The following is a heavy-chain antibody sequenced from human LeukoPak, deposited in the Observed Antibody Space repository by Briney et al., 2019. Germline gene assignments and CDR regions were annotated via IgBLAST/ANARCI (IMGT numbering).Heavy chain of an antibody. CDR3: ARGLVIAELSSAWFDP. CDR2: IYYSGST. CDR1: GGSISSGGYY. V-gene: IGHV4-31*03. D-gene: IGHD2-15*01. J-gene: IGHJ5*02. Sequence: PSETLSLTCTVSGGSISSGGYYWSWIRQHPGKGLEWIGYIYYSGSTYYNPSLKSRVTISVDTSKNQFSLKLSSVTAADTAVYYCARGLVIAELSSAWFDPWGQGTLVTVSS.